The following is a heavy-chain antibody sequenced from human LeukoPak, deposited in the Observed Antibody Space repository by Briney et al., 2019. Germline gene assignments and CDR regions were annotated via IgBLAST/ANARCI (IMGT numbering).Heavy chain of an antibody. J-gene: IGHJ4*02. CDR1: GFTFSSYW. Sequence: GGSLRLSCAASGFTFSSYWMHWGRQAPGKGLVWVSRINSDGSSTSYADSVKGRFTISRDNAKNTLYLQMNSLRAEDTAVYYCARGRWLQPVDYWGQGTLVTVSS. D-gene: IGHD5-24*01. CDR3: ARGRWLQPVDY. V-gene: IGHV3-74*01. CDR2: INSDGSST.